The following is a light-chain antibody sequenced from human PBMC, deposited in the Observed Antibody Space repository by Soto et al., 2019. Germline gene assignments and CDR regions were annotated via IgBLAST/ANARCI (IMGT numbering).Light chain of an antibody. CDR3: QMWESSSDLVV. V-gene: IGLV3-21*02. Sequence: SYVMTQPPSVSVAPGQTATITCGGNKIGNQGVHWYQQKPGQAPVVVVYDGSDRPSGIPERFFGSNSGNTATLTISRVEVGDEADYYCQMWESSSDLVVFGGGTKLTVL. CDR2: DGS. CDR1: KIGNQG. J-gene: IGLJ2*01.